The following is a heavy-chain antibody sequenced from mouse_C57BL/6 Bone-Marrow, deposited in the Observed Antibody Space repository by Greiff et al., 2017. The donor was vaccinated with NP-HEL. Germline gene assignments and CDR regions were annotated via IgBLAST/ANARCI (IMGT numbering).Heavy chain of an antibody. J-gene: IGHJ4*01. CDR1: GFTFSDAW. Sequence: DVQLQESGGGLVQPGGSMKLSCAASGFTFSDAWMDWVRQSPEKGLEWVAEIRNKANNHATYYAESVKGRFTISRDDSKSGVYLQMNSLRAEDTGIYYCTRPYYGKRDDYAMDYWGQGTSVTVSS. V-gene: IGHV6-6*01. CDR2: IRNKANNHAT. CDR3: TRPYYGKRDDYAMDY. D-gene: IGHD2-10*01.